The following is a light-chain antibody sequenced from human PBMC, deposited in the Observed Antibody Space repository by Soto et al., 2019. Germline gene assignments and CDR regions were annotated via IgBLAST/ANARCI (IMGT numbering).Light chain of an antibody. CDR1: SSDIGAGYD. J-gene: IGLJ3*02. CDR3: QSYDSSLGGSKGV. V-gene: IGLV1-40*01. Sequence: QSVLTQPPSMSGAPGQRVTISCTGSSSDIGAGYDVHWYQQFPGTAPKLLIYGNINRPSGVPDRFFGSKSGTSASLAITGLQAEDEADYYCQSYDSSLGGSKGVFGGGTKLTVL. CDR2: GNI.